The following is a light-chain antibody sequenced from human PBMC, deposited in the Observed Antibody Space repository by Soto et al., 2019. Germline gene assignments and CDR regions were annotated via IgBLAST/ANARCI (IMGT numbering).Light chain of an antibody. CDR3: QAYDSSLSGAVV. V-gene: IGLV1-40*01. Sequence: QSVLTQPPSVSGAPGQRVTISCTGTSSDLGAGFDVHWYQQLPGTAPKLLIYGNRNRPSGVPDRFSGSKSGTSASLVITGLQAEDEADYYCQAYDSSLSGAVVFGAGTQLTVL. J-gene: IGLJ2*01. CDR2: GNR. CDR1: SSDLGAGFD.